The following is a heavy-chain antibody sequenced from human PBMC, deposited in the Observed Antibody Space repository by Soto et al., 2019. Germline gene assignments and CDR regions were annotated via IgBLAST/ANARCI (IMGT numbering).Heavy chain of an antibody. CDR3: AGPYSSGEYYYYYYGMDV. J-gene: IGHJ6*02. CDR1: GYTFTGYY. CDR2: INPNSGAA. Sequence: ASVKVSCKASGYTFTGYYMHWVRQAPGQGLEWMGWINPNSGAANYAQKFQGRVTMTTDESISTAYMELSSLRSEDTTVYYCAGPYSSGEYYYYYYGMDVWGQGTTVTVSS. V-gene: IGHV1-2*02. D-gene: IGHD6-25*01.